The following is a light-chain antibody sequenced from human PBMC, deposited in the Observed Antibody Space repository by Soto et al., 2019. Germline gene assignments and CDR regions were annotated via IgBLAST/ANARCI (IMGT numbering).Light chain of an antibody. CDR2: RAS. J-gene: IGKJ1*01. Sequence: DIQMTQSPSTLAASVGDRVTITCRASQSISTWLAWYQQKPGKVPKALIYRASTLESGVPSRFSGSGSGTEFTLTISSLQPDDFATYYCQQYSRYWTFGQGTTVEIK. CDR1: QSISTW. CDR3: QQYSRYWT. V-gene: IGKV1-5*03.